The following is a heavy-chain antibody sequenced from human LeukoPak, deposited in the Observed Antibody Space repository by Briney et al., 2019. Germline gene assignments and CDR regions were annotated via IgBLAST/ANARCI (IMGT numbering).Heavy chain of an antibody. V-gene: IGHV3-23*01. CDR2: IFAVGGST. D-gene: IGHD6-19*01. J-gene: IGHJ4*02. CDR3: AKAGFGSGALVDS. CDR1: GFTFSDYA. Sequence: GGSLRLSCAASGFTFSDYAMSWVRQAPGKGLEWVSLIFAVGGSTYYADSVKGRFTISRDNSKNTLYLQMNSLRAEDTAVYYCAKAGFGSGALVDSWDQGTLVTVSS.